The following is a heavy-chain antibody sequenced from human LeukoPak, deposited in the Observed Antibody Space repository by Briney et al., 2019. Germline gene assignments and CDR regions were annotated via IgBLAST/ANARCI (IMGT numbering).Heavy chain of an antibody. CDR3: ASAEVTMVRRLECCKDV. J-gene: IGHJ6*01. CDR1: GFTFSNYD. Sequence: RPGGSLRLSCAASGFTFSNYDMYWVRQDTGKGLEWVSDIGTAGDTHIPGSLKGRFTISRENAKHSLNLNMNSLTAGDTALYYVASAEVTMVRRLECCKDVGGQGDPVTVSS. V-gene: IGHV3-13*01. D-gene: IGHD3-10*01. CDR2: IGTAGDT.